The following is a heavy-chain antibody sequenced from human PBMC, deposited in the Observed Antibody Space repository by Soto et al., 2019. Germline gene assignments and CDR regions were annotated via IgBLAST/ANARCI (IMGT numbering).Heavy chain of an antibody. D-gene: IGHD4-17*01. Sequence: GASVKVSCKASGGTFSSYTISWVRQAPGQGLEWMGRIIPILGIANYAQKFQGRVTITADKSTSTAYMELSSLRSEDTAVYYCASLPTVTYYFDYWGQGTLVTVSS. V-gene: IGHV1-69*02. J-gene: IGHJ4*02. CDR3: ASLPTVTYYFDY. CDR2: IIPILGIA. CDR1: GGTFSSYT.